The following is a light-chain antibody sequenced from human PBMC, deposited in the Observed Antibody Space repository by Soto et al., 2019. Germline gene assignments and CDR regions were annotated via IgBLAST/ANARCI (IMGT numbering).Light chain of an antibody. V-gene: IGKV3-15*01. Sequence: EIIMTQSPATLSVSPVERVTLFCMASQSINVNLALYQHTPGQAPRLLISGASARATGFPARFSGSGSGTEFTLTISSLQSEDFAVYYCQQYNNWPGPCGQGTKGDIK. CDR3: QQYNNWPGP. CDR1: QSINVN. CDR2: GAS. J-gene: IGKJ1*01.